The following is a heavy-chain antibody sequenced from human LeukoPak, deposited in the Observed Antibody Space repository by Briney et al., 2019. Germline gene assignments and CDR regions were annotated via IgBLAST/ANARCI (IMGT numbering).Heavy chain of an antibody. J-gene: IGHJ4*02. Sequence: SQTLSLTCTVSGGSISSGGYYWSWIRQPPGKGLEWIGYIYYSGSTYYNPSLKSRVTISVYTSKNQISLKLSSVTAADTTVYYCARSLVGATRAIVYWGQGTLVTVSS. CDR3: ARSLVGATRAIVY. D-gene: IGHD1-26*01. CDR2: IYYSGST. CDR1: GGSISSGGYY. V-gene: IGHV4-31*03.